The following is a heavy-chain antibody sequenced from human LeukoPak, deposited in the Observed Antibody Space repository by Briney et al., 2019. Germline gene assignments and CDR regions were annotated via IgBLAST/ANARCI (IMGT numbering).Heavy chain of an antibody. D-gene: IGHD3-10*01. Sequence: GGSLRLSCEASGFSFSTYSMNWVRQAPGKGLEWISYISQSSSIIFYADSVRGRFTISRDNAKTSLYLQMNSLRAEDTAVYYCARFGELLIFDYWGQGTLVTVSS. J-gene: IGHJ4*02. CDR3: ARFGELLIFDY. V-gene: IGHV3-48*01. CDR1: GFSFSTYS. CDR2: ISQSSSII.